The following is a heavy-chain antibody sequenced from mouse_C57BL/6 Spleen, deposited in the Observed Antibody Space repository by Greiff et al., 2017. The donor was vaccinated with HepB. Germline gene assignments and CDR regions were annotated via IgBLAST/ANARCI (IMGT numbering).Heavy chain of an antibody. CDR3: ARHYYGSSYGYFDV. D-gene: IGHD1-1*01. J-gene: IGHJ1*03. V-gene: IGHV1-54*01. CDR2: INPGSGGT. Sequence: VQLQQSGAELVRPGTSVKVSCKASGYAFTNYLIEWVKQRPGQGLEWIGVINPGSGGTNYNEKFKGKATLTADKSSSTAYMKLSSLTSEDSAVYFCARHYYGSSYGYFDVWGTGTTVTVSS. CDR1: GYAFTNYL.